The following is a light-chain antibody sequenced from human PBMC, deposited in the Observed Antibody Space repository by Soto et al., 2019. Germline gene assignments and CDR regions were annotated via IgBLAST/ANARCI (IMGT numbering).Light chain of an antibody. V-gene: IGKV1-5*01. CDR2: DVS. CDR1: QSISGW. Sequence: IHMTQSPATLSASVGDRVTITCRSSQSISGWLSWYQQKPGKAPKLLIYDVSSLESGVPSRFSGSGSGTEFTLAISSLQPDDFATYYCQQYNSYPWTFGQGTKVDIK. CDR3: QQYNSYPWT. J-gene: IGKJ1*01.